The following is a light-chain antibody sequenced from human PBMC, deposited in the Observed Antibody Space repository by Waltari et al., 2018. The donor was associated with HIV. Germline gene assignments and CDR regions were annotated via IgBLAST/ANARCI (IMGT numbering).Light chain of an antibody. CDR1: QTIIAY. V-gene: IGKV1-39*01. J-gene: IGKJ2*02. CDR3: QQSYSTPWT. Sequence: DIQMTQSPSSLSASVGDKVTITCRASQTIIAYLNWYQQETSKPPKLLISGASTLQSGVSSRFSGSGSGTDLTLTIANLQPEDFVTYFCQQSYSTPWTFGQGTKLNI. CDR2: GAS.